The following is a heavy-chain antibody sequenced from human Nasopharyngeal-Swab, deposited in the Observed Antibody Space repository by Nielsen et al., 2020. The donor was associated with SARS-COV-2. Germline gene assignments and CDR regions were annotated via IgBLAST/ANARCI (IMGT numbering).Heavy chain of an antibody. V-gene: IGHV4-30-4*01. CDR2: IYYSGST. Sequence: PGKGLEWIGYIYYSGSTYYNPSLKSRVTISVDTSKNQFSLKLSSVTAADTAVYYCARARGYCSGGSCWPPGWFDPWGLGTLVTVSS. CDR3: ARARGYCSGGSCWPPGWFDP. J-gene: IGHJ5*02. D-gene: IGHD2-15*01.